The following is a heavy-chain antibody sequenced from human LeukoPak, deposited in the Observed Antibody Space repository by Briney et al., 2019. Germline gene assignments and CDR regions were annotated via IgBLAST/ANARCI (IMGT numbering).Heavy chain of an antibody. D-gene: IGHD2-21*02. CDR2: IYYSGST. V-gene: IGHV4-39*02. CDR3: ARDSKHCGGDCYPQGWFDP. CDR1: GGSISSSSYY. J-gene: IGHJ5*02. Sequence: SETLSLTCTVSGGSISSSSYYWGWIRQPPGKGLEWIGSIYYSGSTYYNPSLKSRVTISVDTSKNQFSLKLSSVTAADTAVYYCARDSKHCGGDCYPQGWFDPWGQGTLVTVSS.